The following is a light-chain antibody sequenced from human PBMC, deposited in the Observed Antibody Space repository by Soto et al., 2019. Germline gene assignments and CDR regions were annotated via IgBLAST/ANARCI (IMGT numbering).Light chain of an antibody. CDR1: QTISAN. V-gene: IGKV3-15*01. J-gene: IGKJ4*01. CDR2: GAS. Sequence: IVMTQSPATLSVSPGERATLSCRASQTISANLAWYQQRPGQAPRLLIYGASTRATGIPARFSGSGSGTEFTLTISSLQPEDVATYYCQQYENRPLTFGGGTKVE. CDR3: QQYENRPLT.